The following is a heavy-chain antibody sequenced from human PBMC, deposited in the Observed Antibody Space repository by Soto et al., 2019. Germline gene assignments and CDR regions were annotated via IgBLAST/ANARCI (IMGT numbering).Heavy chain of an antibody. CDR1: GGTLSSYA. Sequence: QVQLVQSGAEVKKPGSSVKVFCKASGGTLSSYAISWVRQTPGQGLEWMGGIIPIFGTTNYAQKFQGRVTITADESTSTAYMELSSLRSEDTAVYYCARVVTVVKSFHYWYFDLWGRGTLVTVSS. V-gene: IGHV1-69*01. CDR3: ARVVTVVKSFHYWYFDL. CDR2: IIPIFGTT. D-gene: IGHD2-15*01. J-gene: IGHJ2*01.